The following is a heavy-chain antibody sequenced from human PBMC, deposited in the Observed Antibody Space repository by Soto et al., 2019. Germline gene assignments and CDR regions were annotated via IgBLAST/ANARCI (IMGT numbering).Heavy chain of an antibody. Sequence: GGSLRLPCAASGFTFSSYAMSWVRQAPGKGLEWVSAISGSGGSTYYADSVKGRFTISRDNSKNTLYLQMNSLRAEDTAVYYCAKAQYCSGWSHYYYYYGMDVWGQGTTVTVSS. J-gene: IGHJ6*02. V-gene: IGHV3-23*01. CDR2: ISGSGGST. CDR1: GFTFSSYA. D-gene: IGHD6-19*01. CDR3: AKAQYCSGWSHYYYYYGMDV.